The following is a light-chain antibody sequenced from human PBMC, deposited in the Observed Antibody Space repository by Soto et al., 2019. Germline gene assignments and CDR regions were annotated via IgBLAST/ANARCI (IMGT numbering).Light chain of an antibody. CDR2: DAS. CDR3: QQRSNWPPT. CDR1: ERLGSDY. J-gene: IGKJ1*01. Sequence: SPETPSLSPEEKGPLSCTACERLGSDYVAWYQQRPGQAPSLLIYDASNRAAGIPARFSGSGSGTDFTLTISSLEPEDFAVYYCQQRSNWPPTFGQGTKVDI. V-gene: IGKV3-11*01.